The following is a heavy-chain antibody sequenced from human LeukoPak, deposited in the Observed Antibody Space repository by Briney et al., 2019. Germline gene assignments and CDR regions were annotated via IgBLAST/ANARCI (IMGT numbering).Heavy chain of an antibody. CDR1: GYTFTNYY. CDR3: ARAHYASSNIKVPFDV. D-gene: IGHD3-22*01. CDR2: IDPSAGST. Sequence: GASVKVSCKASGYTFTNYYMHWVRQAPGQGLEWRGVIDPSAGSTTYAQKFHGIVTMTRDTATNTVYMELSSLRSEDTAVYYCARAHYASSNIKVPFDVWGKGTTVTVSS. V-gene: IGHV1-46*01. J-gene: IGHJ6*04.